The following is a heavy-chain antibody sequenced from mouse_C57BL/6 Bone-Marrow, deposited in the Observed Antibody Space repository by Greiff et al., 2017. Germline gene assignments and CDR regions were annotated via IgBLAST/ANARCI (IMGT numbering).Heavy chain of an antibody. D-gene: IGHD2-2*01. J-gene: IGHJ3*01. V-gene: IGHV1-53*01. CDR3: AQGYGTVAWFAY. CDR2: INPSNGGT. Sequence: QVQLQQPGTELVKPGASVTMSCKASGYTFTSYWMHWVKQRPGQGLEWIGNINPSNGGTNYNEKFKSKATLTVDNSSSTAYMQLSSLTSEDSAVYYCAQGYGTVAWFAYWGQGTLVTVSA. CDR1: GYTFTSYW.